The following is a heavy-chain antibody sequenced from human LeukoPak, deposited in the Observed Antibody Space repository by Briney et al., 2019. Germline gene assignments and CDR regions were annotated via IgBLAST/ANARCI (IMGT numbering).Heavy chain of an antibody. D-gene: IGHD3/OR15-3a*01. Sequence: GGSLRLSCAASGFTFSSYAMSWVRQAPGKGLERVSYISGSGGSTYYADSVKGRLTISRDNSKNTLYLQVSSLRAEDTAVYYCAKERWTTTAFDIWGQGTLVTVSS. CDR1: GFTFSSYA. V-gene: IGHV3-23*01. CDR2: ISGSGGST. J-gene: IGHJ3*02. CDR3: AKERWTTTAFDI.